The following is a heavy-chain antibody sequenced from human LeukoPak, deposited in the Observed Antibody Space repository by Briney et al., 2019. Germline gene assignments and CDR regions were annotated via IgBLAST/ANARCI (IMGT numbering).Heavy chain of an antibody. V-gene: IGHV3-30*02. D-gene: IGHD6-19*01. Sequence: SGGSLRLSCAASGFTFSSYGMHWVRQAPGKGLEWVAFIRYDGSNKYYADSVKGRFTISRDNSKNTLYLQMNSLRAEDTAVYYCAVSELLAGPDAFDIWGQGTMVTVSS. CDR1: GFTFSSYG. CDR2: IRYDGSNK. CDR3: AVSELLAGPDAFDI. J-gene: IGHJ3*02.